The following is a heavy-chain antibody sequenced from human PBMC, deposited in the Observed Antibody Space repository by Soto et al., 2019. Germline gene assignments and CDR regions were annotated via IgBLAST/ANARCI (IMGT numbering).Heavy chain of an antibody. Sequence: GALVKVSCKVSGYTLTELSMHWVRQAPGKGLEWMGGFDPEDGETIYAQKFQGGVTMTEDTSTDTAYMELSSLRSEDAAVYYCATDLVATRSFDYWGQGTLVTVSS. CDR3: ATDLVATRSFDY. CDR2: FDPEDGET. V-gene: IGHV1-24*01. D-gene: IGHD5-12*01. J-gene: IGHJ4*02. CDR1: GYTLTELS.